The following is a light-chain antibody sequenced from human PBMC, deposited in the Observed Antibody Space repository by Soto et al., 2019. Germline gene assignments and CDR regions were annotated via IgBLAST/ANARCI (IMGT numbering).Light chain of an antibody. CDR3: ISYAGSNNLG. J-gene: IGLJ2*01. Sequence: QSALTQPPSASGSPGQSVTISCTGTSSDVGGYNYVSWYQQHPGRAPKLMIYEVSARPSGVPDRFSGSKSGNTGSLTVSGLQAEDEADYYCISYAGSNNLGFGGGTKLTVL. CDR1: SSDVGGYNY. V-gene: IGLV2-8*01. CDR2: EVS.